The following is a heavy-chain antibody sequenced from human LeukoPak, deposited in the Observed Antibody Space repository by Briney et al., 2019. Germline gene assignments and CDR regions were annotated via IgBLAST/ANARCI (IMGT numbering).Heavy chain of an antibody. V-gene: IGHV4-59*11. Sequence: PSETLSLTCSVSGASISTLHWNWIRHPPGKGLEWSGNIYYPGTTNYNPSLKSRVTMSIDTSKNQFSLKLSSGTAAGTAVYFCTRGYYEPFDSWGQGTLVTVSS. CDR1: GASISTLH. J-gene: IGHJ4*02. CDR3: TRGYYEPFDS. D-gene: IGHD3-16*01. CDR2: IYYPGTT.